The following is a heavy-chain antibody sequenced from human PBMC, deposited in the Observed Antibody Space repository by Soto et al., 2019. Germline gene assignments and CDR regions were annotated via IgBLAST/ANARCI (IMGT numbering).Heavy chain of an antibody. Sequence: EVQLVESGGRPGSAGGVSETLCLASEFTFNTYWMNWVRQAPGRGLEWVANIKDDGSEKNYVDSVKGRFTISRDNAKNSLYLQMNSLRGEDTAVYFCARDWGTPGRGSAVGYYYHYGMDVWGQGTTVTVSS. CDR1: EFTFNTYW. J-gene: IGHJ6*02. CDR3: ARDWGTPGRGSAVGYYYHYGMDV. CDR2: IKDDGSEK. D-gene: IGHD6-19*01. V-gene: IGHV3-7*05.